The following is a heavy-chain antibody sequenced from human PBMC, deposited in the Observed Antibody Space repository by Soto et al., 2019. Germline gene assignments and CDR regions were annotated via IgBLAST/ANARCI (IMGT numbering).Heavy chain of an antibody. V-gene: IGHV3-21*01. CDR3: ARYDYILPRRFDY. D-gene: IGHD4-4*01. CDR1: GFTFSSYS. J-gene: IGHJ4*02. Sequence: EVQLVESGGGLVKPGGSLRLSCAASGFTFSSYSMNWVRQAPGKGLEWVSSISSSSSYIYYADSVKGRFTISRDNAKNSLYLQINSLRAEDTAVYYCARYDYILPRRFDYWGQGTLVTVSS. CDR2: ISSSSSYI.